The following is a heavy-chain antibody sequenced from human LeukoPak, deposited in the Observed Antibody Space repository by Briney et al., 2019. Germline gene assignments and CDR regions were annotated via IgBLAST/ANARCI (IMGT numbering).Heavy chain of an antibody. CDR3: ARGPRYSSGWYVRWFDP. CDR1: GYTFTSYD. J-gene: IGHJ5*02. V-gene: IGHV1-8*01. D-gene: IGHD6-13*01. Sequence: ASVKVSCKASGYTFTSYDINWVRQATGQGLEWMGWMNPNSGNTGYAQKFQGRVTMTRNTSISTAYMELSSLRSEDTAVYYCARGPRYSSGWYVRWFDPWGQGTLVTVSS. CDR2: MNPNSGNT.